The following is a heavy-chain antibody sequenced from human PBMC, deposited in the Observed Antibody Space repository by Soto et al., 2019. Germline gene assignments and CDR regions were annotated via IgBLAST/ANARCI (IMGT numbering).Heavy chain of an antibody. J-gene: IGHJ6*02. D-gene: IGHD2-21*01. CDR3: ARVVSRVYGMDV. CDR2: IYYSGST. CDR1: GGSISSYY. Sequence: QVQLQESGPGLVKPSETLSLTCTVSGGSISSYYWSWIRQPPGKGLEWIGYIYYSGSTNYNPSLKSRVTISVDTSKNQFSLKLSSVTAADTAVYYCARVVSRVYGMDVWGQGTTVTVSS. V-gene: IGHV4-59*01.